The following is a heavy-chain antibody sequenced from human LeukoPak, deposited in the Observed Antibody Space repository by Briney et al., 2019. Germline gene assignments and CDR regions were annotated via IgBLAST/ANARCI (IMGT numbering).Heavy chain of an antibody. V-gene: IGHV3-30*18. CDR2: ISYDGSNK. Sequence: GGSLRLSCAASGFTFSSYGMHWVRQAPGKGLEWVAVISYDGSNKYYADSVKGRFTISRDNSKNTLYLQMNSLRAEDTAVYYCAKGPLGYYGSSGYYPYYFDYWGQGTLVTVSS. CDR3: AKGPLGYYGSSGYYPYYFDY. CDR1: GFTFSSYG. D-gene: IGHD3-22*01. J-gene: IGHJ4*02.